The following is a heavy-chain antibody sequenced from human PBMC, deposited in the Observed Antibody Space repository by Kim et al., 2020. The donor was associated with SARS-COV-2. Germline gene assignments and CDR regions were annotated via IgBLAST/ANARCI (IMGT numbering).Heavy chain of an antibody. Sequence: SETLSLTCTVSGGSISSYYWSWIRQPPGKGLEWIGYIYYSGSPNYNPSLKSRVTISVDTSKNQFSLKLSSVTAADTAVYYCARRGVGFYFDYWGQGTLVTVSS. CDR3: ARRGVGFYFDY. CDR2: IYYSGSP. J-gene: IGHJ4*02. D-gene: IGHD5-12*01. CDR1: GGSISSYY. V-gene: IGHV4-59*08.